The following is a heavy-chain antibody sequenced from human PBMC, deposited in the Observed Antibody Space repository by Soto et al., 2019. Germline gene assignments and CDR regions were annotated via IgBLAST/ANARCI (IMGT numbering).Heavy chain of an antibody. CDR2: IYYSGST. CDR3: ARDRGYSYGYPYFDY. CDR1: GGSISSYY. V-gene: IGHV4-59*01. J-gene: IGHJ4*02. D-gene: IGHD5-18*01. Sequence: PSETLSLTCTVSGGSISSYYWSWIRQPPGKGLEWIGYIYYSGSTNYNPSLKSRVTISVDTSKNQFSLKLSSVTAADTAVYYCARDRGYSYGYPYFDYWGQGTLVTVS.